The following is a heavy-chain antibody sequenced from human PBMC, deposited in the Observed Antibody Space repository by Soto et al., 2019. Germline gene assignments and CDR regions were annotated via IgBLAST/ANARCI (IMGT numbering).Heavy chain of an antibody. D-gene: IGHD1-26*01. CDR1: GYTCTSYD. Sequence: QVQLVQSGAEVKKPGASVKVSCKASGYTCTSYDINWVRQATGQGLEWMGWMNPNSGNTGYAQKFQGRVTRTRNTSISTAYMELSGLRSEDTAVYYCASWGGSYYGKNYYGMDVWGQGTTVTVSS. CDR3: ASWGGSYYGKNYYGMDV. V-gene: IGHV1-8*01. J-gene: IGHJ6*02. CDR2: MNPNSGNT.